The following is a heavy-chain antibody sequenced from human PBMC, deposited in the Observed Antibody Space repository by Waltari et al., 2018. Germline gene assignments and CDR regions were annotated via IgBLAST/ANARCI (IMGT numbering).Heavy chain of an antibody. V-gene: IGHV4-34*01. J-gene: IGHJ5*02. CDR3: ARREYDFWSGYYWFSNWFDP. D-gene: IGHD3-3*01. CDR1: GGSFSGYY. Sequence: QVQLQQWGAGLLKPSETLSLTCAVYGGSFSGYYWSWIRQPPGKGLEWIGEINHSGSTNYNPSPKSRVPIAVDTAKNQFSLKLSSVTAADTAVYYCARREYDFWSGYYWFSNWFDPWGQGTLVTVSS. CDR2: INHSGST.